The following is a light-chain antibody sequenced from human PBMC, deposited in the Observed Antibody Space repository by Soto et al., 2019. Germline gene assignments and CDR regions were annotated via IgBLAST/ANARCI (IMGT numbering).Light chain of an antibody. J-gene: IGLJ3*02. V-gene: IGLV1-40*01. Sequence: QSVLTQPPSVSGAPGQRVTISCTGSSSNIGAGYDVHWYQQLPGTAPKLLIYGNSNRPSGVPDRFSGSKSGTSASLAITGLQSEYEADYCCLSYGSSRSGGVFGGGTKLAVL. CDR3: LSYGSSRSGGV. CDR1: SSNIGAGYD. CDR2: GNS.